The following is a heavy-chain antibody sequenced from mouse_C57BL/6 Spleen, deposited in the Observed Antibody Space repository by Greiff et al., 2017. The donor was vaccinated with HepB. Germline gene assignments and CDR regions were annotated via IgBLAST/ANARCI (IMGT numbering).Heavy chain of an antibody. V-gene: IGHV1-50*01. J-gene: IGHJ2*01. CDR1: GYTFTSYW. CDR2: IDPSDSYT. D-gene: IGHD1-1*01. CDR3: ARGRLLRYHYFDY. Sequence: VQLQQPGAELVKPGASVKLSCKASGYTFTSYWMQWVKQRPGQGLEWIGEIDPSDSYTNYNQKFKGKATLTVDTSSSTAYMQLSSLTSEDSAVYYCARGRLLRYHYFDYWGQGTTLTVSS.